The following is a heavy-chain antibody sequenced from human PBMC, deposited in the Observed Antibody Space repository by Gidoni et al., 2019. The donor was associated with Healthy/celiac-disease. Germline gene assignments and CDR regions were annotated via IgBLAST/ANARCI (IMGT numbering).Heavy chain of an antibody. CDR1: GGTFSSYA. Sequence: QVQLVQSGAEVKKPGSSVKVSCKASGGTFSSYAISWVRQAPGQGLEWMGGIIPIFGTANYAQKFQGRVTITADESTSTAYMELSSLRSEDTAVYYCARICSSTSCRSYYYYGMDVWGQGTTVTVSS. CDR2: IIPIFGTA. D-gene: IGHD2-2*01. J-gene: IGHJ6*02. V-gene: IGHV1-69*01. CDR3: ARICSSTSCRSYYYYGMDV.